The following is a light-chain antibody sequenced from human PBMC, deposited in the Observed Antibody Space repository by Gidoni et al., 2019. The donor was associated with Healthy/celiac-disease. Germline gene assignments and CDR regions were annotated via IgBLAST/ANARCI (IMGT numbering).Light chain of an antibody. CDR1: QGISSY. CDR3: QQYYSYPRA. Sequence: TLTCRASQGISSYLAWYQQKPGKAPKLLIYAASTLQSGVPSRFSGSGSGTDFTLTISCLQSEDFATYYCQQYYSYPRAFGPXTKVDIK. J-gene: IGKJ3*01. CDR2: AAS. V-gene: IGKV1-8*01.